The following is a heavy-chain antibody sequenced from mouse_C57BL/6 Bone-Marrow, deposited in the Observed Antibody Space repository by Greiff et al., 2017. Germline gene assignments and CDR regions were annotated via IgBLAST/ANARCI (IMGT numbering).Heavy chain of an antibody. J-gene: IGHJ4*01. Sequence: DVMLVESGGGLVQPGESLKLSCESNEYEFPSHDMSWVRKTPEKRLELVAAINSDGGSTYYPDTMARRFIISRDNTKKTLYLQTSSLRSECTALYYCARRGLGQGGYSMDYWGQGTSVTVSS. CDR1: EYEFPSHD. V-gene: IGHV5-2*03. CDR3: ARRGLGQGGYSMDY. D-gene: IGHD3-3*01. CDR2: INSDGGST.